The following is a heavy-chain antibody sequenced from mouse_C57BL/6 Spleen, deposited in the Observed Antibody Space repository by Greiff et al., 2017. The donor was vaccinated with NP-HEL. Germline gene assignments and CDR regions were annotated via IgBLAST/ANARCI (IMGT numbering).Heavy chain of an antibody. D-gene: IGHD1-1*01. V-gene: IGHV1-50*01. CDR1: GYTFTSYW. J-gene: IGHJ3*01. CDR3: ARSYYYGSSYTFAY. CDR2: IDPSDSYT. Sequence: VQLQQPGAELVKPGASVKLSCKASGYTFTSYWMQWVKQRPGQGLEWIGEIDPSDSYTNYNQKFKGKATLTVDTSSSTAYMQLSSLTSEDSAVYYCARSYYYGSSYTFAYWGQGTLVTVSA.